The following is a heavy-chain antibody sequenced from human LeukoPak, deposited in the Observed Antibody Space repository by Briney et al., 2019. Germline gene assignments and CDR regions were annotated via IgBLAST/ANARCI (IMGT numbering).Heavy chain of an antibody. D-gene: IGHD6-13*01. CDR3: ARHGIVDSSNKYYFDY. Sequence: SETLSLTCSVYGGSISTFYWSWIRQPPGKGLEWIGYIYYSGSSGSTSYNPSLKSRVTISVDTSKNQFSLDLSSVTAADTAVYYCARHGIVDSSNKYYFDYWGQGTLVTVSS. V-gene: IGHV4-59*08. CDR2: IYYSGSSGST. J-gene: IGHJ4*02. CDR1: GGSISTFY.